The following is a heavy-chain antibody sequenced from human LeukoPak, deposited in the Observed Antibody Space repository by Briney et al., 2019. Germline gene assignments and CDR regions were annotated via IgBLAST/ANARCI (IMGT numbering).Heavy chain of an antibody. CDR3: SLRGAGTLDY. D-gene: IGHD6-19*01. V-gene: IGHV4-34*03. CDR2: INHSGST. Sequence: SETLSLTCAVYGGSFSGYYWSWIRQPPGKGLEWIGEINHSGSTNYNPSPKSRVTISVDKSKNQFSLKLSSVTAADTAVYYCSLRGAGTLDYWGQGTLVTVSS. J-gene: IGHJ4*02. CDR1: GGSFSGYY.